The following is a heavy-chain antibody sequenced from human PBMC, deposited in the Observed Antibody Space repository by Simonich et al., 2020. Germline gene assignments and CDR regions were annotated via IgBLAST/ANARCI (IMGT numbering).Heavy chain of an antibody. V-gene: IGHV3-74*01. CDR3: ARDYSNYDAFDI. CDR1: GFTFSSYW. CDR2: IKSDGSST. J-gene: IGHJ3*02. D-gene: IGHD4-4*01. Sequence: EVQLVESGGGLVQPGGSLRLSCAASGFTFSSYWVHCVRQAPGTGRVWVSRIKSDGSSTSYADSVKGRFTISRDNAKNTLYLQMNRLRAEDTAVYYCARDYSNYDAFDIWGQGTMVTVSS.